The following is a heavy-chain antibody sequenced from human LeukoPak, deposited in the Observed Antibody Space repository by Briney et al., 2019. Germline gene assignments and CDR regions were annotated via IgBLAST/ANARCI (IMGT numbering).Heavy chain of an antibody. CDR3: ARDYLWGSYRINDAFDI. CDR1: GFTVGSNY. J-gene: IGHJ3*02. V-gene: IGHV3-66*01. D-gene: IGHD3-16*02. CDR2: IYSGGST. Sequence: GGSLRLSCAASGFTVGSNYMSWVRQAPGKGLEWVSIIYSGGSTYYADSVKGRFTISRDNSKNTLYLQMNSLRAEDTAVYYCARDYLWGSYRINDAFDIWGQGTMVTVSS.